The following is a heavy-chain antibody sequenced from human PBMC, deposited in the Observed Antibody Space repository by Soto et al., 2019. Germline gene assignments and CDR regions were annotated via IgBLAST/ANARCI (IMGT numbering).Heavy chain of an antibody. Sequence: GGSLRLSCAVSGFTFGDHYMDWVRQAPGKGQERVGRIRNKAHSYSTAYTASVKGRLTFSRDDSKNSVYLQMNSLKTEDTAVYFCVRTIHPGTTTYFDYWGQGTLVTFSS. CDR2: IRNKAHSYST. CDR3: VRTIHPGTTTYFDY. D-gene: IGHD1-1*01. CDR1: GFTFGDHY. V-gene: IGHV3-72*01. J-gene: IGHJ4*02.